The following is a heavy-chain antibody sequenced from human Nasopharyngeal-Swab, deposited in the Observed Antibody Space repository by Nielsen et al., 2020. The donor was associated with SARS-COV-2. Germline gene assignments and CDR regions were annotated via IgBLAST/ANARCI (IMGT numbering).Heavy chain of an antibody. J-gene: IGHJ3*02. D-gene: IGHD3-10*01. CDR1: GYSFTGYY. V-gene: IGHV1-2*02. CDR3: AREIYYGSGSYYVDDAFDI. CDR2: LNPNSGGT. Sequence: ASVQVSCKASGYSFTGYYLHWVRQAPGQGPEWVGSLNPNSGGTNYAQQFQGRVTLTLDTPINTDYMDLTSLRSDDTAVYYCAREIYYGSGSYYVDDAFDIWGQGTMVTVSS.